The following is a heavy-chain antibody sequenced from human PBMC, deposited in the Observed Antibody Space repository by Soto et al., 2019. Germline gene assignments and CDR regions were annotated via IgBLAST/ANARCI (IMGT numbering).Heavy chain of an antibody. D-gene: IGHD6-19*01. V-gene: IGHV3-30-3*01. CDR1: GINFTIYA. CDR2: ISYDEVNK. Sequence: QVQLVESGGGVVQPGRSLRLSCEASGINFTIYAMHWVRQAPGKGLEWVAVISYDEVNKYYADSVRGRFTISRDNSKNTLFLQMNSLRPEDTAVYYCVGSTGWSRFDYWGQGTLVTVSA. J-gene: IGHJ4*02. CDR3: VGSTGWSRFDY.